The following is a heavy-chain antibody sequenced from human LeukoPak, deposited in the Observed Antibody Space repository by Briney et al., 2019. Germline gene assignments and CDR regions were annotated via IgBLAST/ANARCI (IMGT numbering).Heavy chain of an antibody. Sequence: SVKVSCKASGGTFSGYAISWVRQAPGQGLEWMGGISPNFGAANYAQRFQGRVTITTDESTSTAYMELSSLRSEDTAVYYCARDRGGLEESPNWLDPWGQGTLVTVSS. V-gene: IGHV1-69*05. CDR3: ARDRGGLEESPNWLDP. CDR2: ISPNFGAA. J-gene: IGHJ5*02. D-gene: IGHD2-15*01. CDR1: GGTFSGYA.